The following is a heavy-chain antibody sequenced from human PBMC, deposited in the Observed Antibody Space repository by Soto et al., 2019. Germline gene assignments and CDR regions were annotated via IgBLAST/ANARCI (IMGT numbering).Heavy chain of an antibody. V-gene: IGHV1-69*13. Sequence: SVKVSCKASGGTFSSYAISWVRQAPGQGLEWMGGIIPIFGTANYAQKFQGRVTITADESTSTAYMELSSLRSEDTAVYYCARDVPGTSLYFDYWGQGTLVTVSS. CDR3: ARDVPGTSLYFDY. CDR1: GGTFSSYA. CDR2: IIPIFGTA. D-gene: IGHD1-1*01. J-gene: IGHJ4*02.